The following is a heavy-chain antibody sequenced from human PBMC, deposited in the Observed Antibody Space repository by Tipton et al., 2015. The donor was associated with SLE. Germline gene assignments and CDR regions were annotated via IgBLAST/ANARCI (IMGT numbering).Heavy chain of an antibody. CDR3: AGEACSSATCCFDY. D-gene: IGHD2-2*01. V-gene: IGHV3-23*03. CDR1: GFTFSSYA. J-gene: IGHJ4*02. CDR2: IYSGGSRA. Sequence: SLRLSCAASGFTFSSYAMSWVRQAPGKGLEWVSVIYSGGSRANYAVSGRGRFTISRDNSKNTLDLQMNSMRAEDAAVYYCAGEACSSATCCFDYWGQGAVVTVSS.